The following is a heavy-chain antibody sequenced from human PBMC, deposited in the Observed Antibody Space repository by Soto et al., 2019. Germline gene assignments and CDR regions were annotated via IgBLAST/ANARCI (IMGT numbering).Heavy chain of an antibody. D-gene: IGHD5-18*01. V-gene: IGHV1-3*01. Sequence: QVQLVQSGAEVKEPGASVKLSCKASGYTFTDFSVHWVRQAPRQGLEWLGWINAGSGETTSSQNFQGRVTITRDTSATTAYLELSSMTSEDTAVYFCATGGHNDGYNFYHGMDVWGQGTTVTVS. CDR3: ATGGHNDGYNFYHGMDV. CDR2: INAGSGET. CDR1: GYTFTDFS. J-gene: IGHJ6*02.